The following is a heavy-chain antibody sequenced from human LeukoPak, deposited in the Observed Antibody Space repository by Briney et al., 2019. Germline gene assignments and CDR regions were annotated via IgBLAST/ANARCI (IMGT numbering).Heavy chain of an antibody. CDR3: AKVGIYYYGSGSYQPFDY. Sequence: GGSLRLSCAASGFTFSSSAMSWVRQAPGKGLEWVSAISGSGGSTYYADSVKGRFTISRDNSKNTLYLQMNSLRAEDTAVYYCAKVGIYYYGSGSYQPFDYWGQGTLVTVSS. D-gene: IGHD3-10*01. CDR1: GFTFSSSA. J-gene: IGHJ4*02. V-gene: IGHV3-23*01. CDR2: ISGSGGST.